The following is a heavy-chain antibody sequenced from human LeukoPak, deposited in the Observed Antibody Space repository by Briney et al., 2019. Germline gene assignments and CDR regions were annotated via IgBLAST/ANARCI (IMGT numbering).Heavy chain of an antibody. Sequence: GGSLRLSCAASGFTFSDYYLTWVRQAPGKGLEWVAYISSSGSTIYYADSVKGRFTLSSDNASNSLYLQMNSLRAEHTAVYYCAREDIAVVPTGMNYYMDVWGKGTTVTVSS. CDR2: ISSSGSTI. D-gene: IGHD2-2*01. CDR1: GFTFSDYY. V-gene: IGHV3-11*01. CDR3: AREDIAVVPTGMNYYMDV. J-gene: IGHJ6*03.